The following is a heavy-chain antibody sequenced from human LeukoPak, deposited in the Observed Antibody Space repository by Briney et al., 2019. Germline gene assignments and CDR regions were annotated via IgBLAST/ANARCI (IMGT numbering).Heavy chain of an antibody. CDR3: APNDAFDI. Sequence: GGSLRLSCAASGFTFSNYWMHWVRQAPGKGLVWVSRINSDGINASYADSVKGRFTISRDNAKNTLNLQMNSLRAEDTAVYYCAPNDAFDIWGQGTMVTVSS. CDR2: INSDGINA. J-gene: IGHJ3*02. CDR1: GFTFSNYW. V-gene: IGHV3-74*01.